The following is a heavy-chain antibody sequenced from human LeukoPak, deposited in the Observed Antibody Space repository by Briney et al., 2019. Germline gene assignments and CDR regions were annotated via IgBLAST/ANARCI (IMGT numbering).Heavy chain of an antibody. CDR3: ARGAYYDILSEIDY. CDR2: ISSNGGST. D-gene: IGHD3-9*01. V-gene: IGHV3-64*01. J-gene: IGHJ4*02. CDR1: GFTFSSYA. Sequence: GGSPRLSCAASGFTFSSYAMHWVRQAPGKGLEYVSAISSNGGSTYYANSVKGRFTISRDNSKNTLYLQMGSLRAEDMAVYYCARGAYYDILSEIDYWGQGTLVTVSS.